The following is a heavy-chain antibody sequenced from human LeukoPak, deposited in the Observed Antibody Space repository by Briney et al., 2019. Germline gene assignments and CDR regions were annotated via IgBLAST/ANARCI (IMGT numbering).Heavy chain of an antibody. CDR2: ISSSSSTI. V-gene: IGHV3-48*04. J-gene: IGHJ5*02. CDR1: GFTFSSYA. CDR3: ASTHDYGDYGVWWFDP. Sequence: GGSLRLSCAASGFTFSSYAMSWVRQAPGKGLEWVSYISSSSSTIYYADSVKGRFTISRDNAKNSLYLQMNSLRAEDTAVYYCASTHDYGDYGVWWFDPWGQGTLVTVSS. D-gene: IGHD4-17*01.